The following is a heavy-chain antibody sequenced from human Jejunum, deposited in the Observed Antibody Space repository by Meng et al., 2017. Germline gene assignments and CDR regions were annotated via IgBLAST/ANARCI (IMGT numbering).Heavy chain of an antibody. Sequence: QVQLQESGPGLMKPSGTLSLTCAVSGGSISSSHWWSWVRQPPGKGLEWIGEIYHNGNTNYNPSLKSRVTISSDKSKNQFSLKLSSVTAADTAVYYCARLGYCSSTSCYPDYWGQGTLVTVSS. J-gene: IGHJ4*02. CDR3: ARLGYCSSTSCYPDY. CDR1: GGSISSSHW. V-gene: IGHV4-4*02. D-gene: IGHD2-2*01. CDR2: IYHNGNT.